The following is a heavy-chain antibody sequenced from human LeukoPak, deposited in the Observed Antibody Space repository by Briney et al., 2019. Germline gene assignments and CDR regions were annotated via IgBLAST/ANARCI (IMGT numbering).Heavy chain of an antibody. CDR2: INPKSGGT. CDR1: VYTFTDYY. V-gene: IGHV1-2*07. Sequence: ASVKVSFKASVYTFTDYYIHWVRQAPGQGLEWMGWINPKSGGTNNAHMFHGRVTMTRDTSISTAYMELSRLRSDDTAVYYCARDYIVGTMGCPGYWGQGTLLT. CDR3: ARDYIVGTMGCPGY. D-gene: IGHD5-12*01. J-gene: IGHJ4*02.